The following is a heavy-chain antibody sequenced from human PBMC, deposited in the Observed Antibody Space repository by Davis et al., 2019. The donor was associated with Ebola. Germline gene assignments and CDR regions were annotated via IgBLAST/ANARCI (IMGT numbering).Heavy chain of an antibody. CDR1: GFTFSSHS. D-gene: IGHD3-22*01. CDR2: ISSSSSTI. J-gene: IGHJ4*02. Sequence: PGGSLTLSCAASGFTFSSHSMNWVRQAPGKGLEWVSYISSSSSTIYYADSVKGRFTISRDNAKNSLYLQMNSLRDEDTAVYYCAKSLTMIVVVSPFDYWGQGTLVTVAS. CDR3: AKSLTMIVVVSPFDY. V-gene: IGHV3-48*02.